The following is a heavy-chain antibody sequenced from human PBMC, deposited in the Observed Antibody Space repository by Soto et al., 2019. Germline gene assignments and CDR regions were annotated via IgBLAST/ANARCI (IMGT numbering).Heavy chain of an antibody. Sequence: QVQLVQSGGEEKKPGASVKVSCKAFGYTFTNYGISWVRQAPGQGLEWMGWISPNNGNTKYAQKIQGRVTMTTDTSTGVAYRDLRSLISDVTAVYYCLRGRAATLAAAGHDSWVQGALITVS. V-gene: IGHV1-18*01. CDR1: GYTFTNYG. J-gene: IGHJ4*02. CDR3: LRGRAATLAAAGHDS. CDR2: ISPNNGNT. D-gene: IGHD6-13*01.